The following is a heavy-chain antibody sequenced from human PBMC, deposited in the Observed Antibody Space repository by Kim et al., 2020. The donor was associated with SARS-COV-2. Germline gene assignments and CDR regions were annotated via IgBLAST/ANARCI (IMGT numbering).Heavy chain of an antibody. CDR3: ARDRLNYYYGMDV. Sequence: YADSVKGRFTISRDNSKNTLYLQMNSLRAEDTAVYYCARDRLNYYYGMDVWGQGTTVTVSS. V-gene: IGHV3-33*01. J-gene: IGHJ6*02.